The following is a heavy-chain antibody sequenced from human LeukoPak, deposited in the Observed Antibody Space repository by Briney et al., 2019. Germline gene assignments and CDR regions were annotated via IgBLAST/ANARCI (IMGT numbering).Heavy chain of an antibody. CDR1: GFTFSSYA. Sequence: PGGSPRLSCAASGFTFSSYAMSWVRQAPGKGLEWVSAISGSGGSTYYADSVKGRFTISRDNSKNTLYLQMNSLRAEDTAVYYCAKDRLRVVATSFDYWGQGTLVTVSS. CDR3: AKDRLRVVATSFDY. J-gene: IGHJ4*02. D-gene: IGHD5-12*01. V-gene: IGHV3-23*01. CDR2: ISGSGGST.